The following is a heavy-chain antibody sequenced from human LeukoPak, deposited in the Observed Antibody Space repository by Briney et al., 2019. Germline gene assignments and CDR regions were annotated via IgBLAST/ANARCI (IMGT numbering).Heavy chain of an antibody. CDR1: GYSISSGYY. CDR3: ARHDIVGSSAWIDAFDF. V-gene: IGHV4-38-2*02. D-gene: IGHD2-21*01. Sequence: SETLSLTCSVSGYSISSGYYWGWIRQSPGKGLGWIGNIYRSGGTYYNPSLKSRVTISVDTSKNQFSLKLISVTAADTAVYYCARHDIVGSSAWIDAFDFWGQGTMVTVSS. J-gene: IGHJ3*01. CDR2: IYRSGGT.